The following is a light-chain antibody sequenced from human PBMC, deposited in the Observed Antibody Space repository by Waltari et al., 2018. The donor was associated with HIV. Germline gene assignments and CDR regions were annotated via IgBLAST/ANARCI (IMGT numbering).Light chain of an antibody. CDR1: SSYVAGYNF. J-gene: IGLJ3*02. Sequence: QSALTQPASVSGSPGQSITFSCTGTSSYVAGYNFVSWYQQHPGKAPKPIIFDVFKRASGVSVRFSGSKSGNTASLTISGLQSEDEADYYCCSYAGSRTWVFGGGTKVTVL. CDR3: CSYAGSRTWV. V-gene: IGLV2-23*02. CDR2: DVF.